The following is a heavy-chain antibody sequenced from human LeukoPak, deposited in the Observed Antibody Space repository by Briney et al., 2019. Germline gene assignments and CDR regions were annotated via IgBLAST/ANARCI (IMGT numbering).Heavy chain of an antibody. CDR1: GYTFTSYG. Sequence: GASVKVSCKASGYTFTSYGISWVRQAPAQGLEWMGWISAYNGNTNYAQKLQGRVTMTTDTSTSTAYMELRSLRSDDTAVYYCARDRMRGYSYGRPENYYYYYGMDVWGQGTTVTVSS. D-gene: IGHD5-18*01. CDR2: ISAYNGNT. V-gene: IGHV1-18*01. CDR3: ARDRMRGYSYGRPENYYYYYGMDV. J-gene: IGHJ6*02.